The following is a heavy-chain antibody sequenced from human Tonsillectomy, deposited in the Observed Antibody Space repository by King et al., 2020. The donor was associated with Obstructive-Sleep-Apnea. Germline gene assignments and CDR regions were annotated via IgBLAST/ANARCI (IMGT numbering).Heavy chain of an antibody. D-gene: IGHD3-22*01. CDR2: ISVSGGAT. Sequence: VQLVESGGGLVQPGGSLRLSCAASGFTLSTYAMSWVRHSPGKGLEGVSAISVSGGATYSAESVRGRFTISRDNSKNTLYLQMNNLRAEDTAVYYCAKDPDSSDWQWGFDNWGQGTQVTVSS. CDR3: AKDPDSSDWQWGFDN. CDR1: GFTLSTYA. V-gene: IGHV3-23*04. J-gene: IGHJ4*02.